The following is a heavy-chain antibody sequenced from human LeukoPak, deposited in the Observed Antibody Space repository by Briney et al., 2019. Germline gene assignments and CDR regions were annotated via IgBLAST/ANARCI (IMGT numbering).Heavy chain of an antibody. CDR2: ISYDGSNK. V-gene: IGHV3-30-3*01. CDR1: GGTFSSYA. D-gene: IGHD1-26*01. CDR3: ARDPNGIEDY. Sequence: SCKASGGTFSSYAMHWVRQAPGKGLEWVAVISYDGSNKYYADSVKGRFTISRDNSKNTLYLQMNSLRAEDTAVYYCARDPNGIEDYWGQGTLVTVSS. J-gene: IGHJ4*02.